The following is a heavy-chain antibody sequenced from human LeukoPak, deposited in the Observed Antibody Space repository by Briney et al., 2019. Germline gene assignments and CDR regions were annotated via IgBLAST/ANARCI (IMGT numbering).Heavy chain of an antibody. J-gene: IGHJ4*02. CDR1: GFTFSSYG. Sequence: GGSLRLSCAASGFTFSSYGMHWVRQAPGKGLEWVANIKQDGSEKYYVNSVKGRFAISRDNAKNSLYLQMNSLRAEDTAVYYCASAADGYKEWGQGTLVTVSS. V-gene: IGHV3-7*01. D-gene: IGHD5-24*01. CDR3: ASAADGYKE. CDR2: IKQDGSEK.